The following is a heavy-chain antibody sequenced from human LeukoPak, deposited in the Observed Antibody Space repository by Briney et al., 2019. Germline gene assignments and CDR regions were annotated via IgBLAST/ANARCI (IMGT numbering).Heavy chain of an antibody. CDR1: GFTFSSYA. CDR3: AKGTTRHYHDRSGYWYYFDQ. V-gene: IGHV3-30-3*01. Sequence: GGSLRLSCAASGFTFSSYAMHWVRQAPGKGLEWVAVISYDGSNKYYADSVKGRFTISRDNPKKTLFLQMNNLRADDTAVYYCAKGTTRHYHDRSGYWYYFDQWGQGSLVTVSS. J-gene: IGHJ4*02. CDR2: ISYDGSNK. D-gene: IGHD3-22*01.